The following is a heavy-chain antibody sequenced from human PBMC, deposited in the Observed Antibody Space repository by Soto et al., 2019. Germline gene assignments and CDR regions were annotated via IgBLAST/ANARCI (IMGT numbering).Heavy chain of an antibody. CDR1: GFTFSSYS. CDR2: ISSSSSTI. CDR3: AKTPLKPLYYGDYVDY. V-gene: IGHV3-48*01. D-gene: IGHD3-22*01. J-gene: IGHJ4*02. Sequence: LRLSCAASGFTFSSYSMNWVRQAPGKGLEWVSSISSSSSTIYYADSVKGRFTISRDNSKNTLYLQMNSLRAEDTAVYYCAKTPLKPLYYGDYVDYWGQGTLVTVSS.